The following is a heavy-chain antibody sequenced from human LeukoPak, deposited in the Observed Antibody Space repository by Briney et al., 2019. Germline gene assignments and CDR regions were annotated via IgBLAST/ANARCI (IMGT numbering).Heavy chain of an antibody. CDR2: MNPNSGNT. V-gene: IGHV1-8*01. CDR3: ARQYCSGGSCYLYYFDY. Sequence: GASVKVSCKASGYTFTSYDINWVRQATGQGLEWMGWMNPNSGNTGYAQKFQGRVTMTRNTSISAAYMELSSLRSEDTAVYYCARQYCSGGSCYLYYFDYRGQGTLVTVSS. J-gene: IGHJ4*02. D-gene: IGHD2-15*01. CDR1: GYTFTSYD.